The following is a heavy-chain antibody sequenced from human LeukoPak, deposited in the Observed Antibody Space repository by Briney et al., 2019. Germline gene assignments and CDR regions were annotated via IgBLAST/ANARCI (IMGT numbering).Heavy chain of an antibody. CDR1: GFTLSSYG. J-gene: IGHJ3*02. Sequence: GSLRPSCAASGFTLSSYGRHWVPQAPGKALEWVEVLWSDGSNKYYADSVKGRFTISRAHSKNTLYLQVTTLRAEDTAALSCARDRIRWNGRSFDIWGQGTMVTVSS. D-gene: IGHD1-1*01. V-gene: IGHV3-33*01. CDR2: LWSDGSNK. CDR3: ARDRIRWNGRSFDI.